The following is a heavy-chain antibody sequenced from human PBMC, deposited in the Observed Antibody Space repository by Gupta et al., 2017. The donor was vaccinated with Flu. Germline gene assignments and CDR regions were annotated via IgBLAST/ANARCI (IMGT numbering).Heavy chain of an antibody. Sequence: MSWVRQAPGKGLEWVSYISANGSSAIYADSVKGRFTISRDNSKNTVSLQMNSLRAEDTAVYYCTKDCGGGSCYPTPDFWGQGTLVTVSS. V-gene: IGHV3-23*01. CDR3: TKDCGGGSCYPTPDF. J-gene: IGHJ4*02. D-gene: IGHD2-15*01. CDR2: ISANGSSA.